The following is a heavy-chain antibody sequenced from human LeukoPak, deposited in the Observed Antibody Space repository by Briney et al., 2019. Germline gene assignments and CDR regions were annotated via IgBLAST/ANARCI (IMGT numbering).Heavy chain of an antibody. CDR1: GFTFSSYS. J-gene: IGHJ4*02. D-gene: IGHD5-12*01. CDR2: ISSSSSYI. V-gene: IGHV3-21*01. CDR3: ASGVATSPRGDY. Sequence: GGSLRLSFAASGFTFSSYSMNWVRQVPGKGLEWVSSISSSSSYIYYADSVKGRFTISRDNAKNSLYLQMNSLRAEDTAVYYCASGVATSPRGDYWGQGTQVTVSS.